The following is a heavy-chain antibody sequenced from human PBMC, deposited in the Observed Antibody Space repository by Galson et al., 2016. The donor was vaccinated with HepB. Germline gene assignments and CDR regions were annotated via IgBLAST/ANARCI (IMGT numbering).Heavy chain of an antibody. V-gene: IGHV3-23*01. CDR1: GFIFSDYA. CDR3: AKGRWDFDS. Sequence: SLRLSCAASGFIFSDYAMSWVRQAPGKGLEWVSAISKSGDYTYYADSVKGRFTISRDNSKNTLSLQMNSLRGEDTAVYYCAKGRWDFDSWGQGTLVTVAS. D-gene: IGHD5-24*01. CDR2: ISKSGDYT. J-gene: IGHJ4*02.